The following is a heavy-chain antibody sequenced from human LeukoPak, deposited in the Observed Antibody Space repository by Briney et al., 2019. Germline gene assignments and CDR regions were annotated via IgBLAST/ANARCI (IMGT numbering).Heavy chain of an antibody. CDR2: INTNTGNP. J-gene: IGHJ3*02. Sequence: GASVKVSCKASGGTFSSYAISWVRQAPGQGLEWMGWINTNTGNPTYAQGFTGRFVFSLDTSVSTAYLQISSLKAEDTAVYYCARDQPANRAAFYDSSGYGAFDIWGQGTMVTVSS. V-gene: IGHV7-4-1*02. CDR1: GGTFSSYA. D-gene: IGHD3-22*01. CDR3: ARDQPANRAAFYDSSGYGAFDI.